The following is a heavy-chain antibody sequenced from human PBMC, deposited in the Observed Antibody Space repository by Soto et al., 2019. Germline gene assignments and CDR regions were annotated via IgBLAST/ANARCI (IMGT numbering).Heavy chain of an antibody. V-gene: IGHV1-69*01. J-gene: IGHJ4*02. CDR1: GGTFSNYY. D-gene: IGHD1-20*01. CDR3: ARGYSTGYFDY. CDR2: IIPMFDTP. Sequence: QVQLVQSGAEVXXPGSSMKVSCKTSGGTFSNYYISWXXXXXXQGLEWMGDIIPMFDTPKYAQXFXXRXTXXXXXXXXXXXXXLXSLRAEDTAVYYCARGYSTGYFDYWGQGTLITVSS.